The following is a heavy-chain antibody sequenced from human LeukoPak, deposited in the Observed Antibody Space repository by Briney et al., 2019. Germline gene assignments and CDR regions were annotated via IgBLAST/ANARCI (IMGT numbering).Heavy chain of an antibody. J-gene: IGHJ6*03. CDR1: AGSSSGYY. V-gene: IGHV4-34*01. CDR2: INHSGST. Sequence: PSETLSLTCAVYAGSSSGYYWSWIRQPPGKGLEWIGEINHSGSTNYNPSLKSRVTISVDTSMHQFSLKLSSVTAADTAVYYCARRRSSGYPNYYYYYMDVWGKGPRSPSP. D-gene: IGHD3-22*01. CDR3: ARRRSSGYPNYYYYYMDV.